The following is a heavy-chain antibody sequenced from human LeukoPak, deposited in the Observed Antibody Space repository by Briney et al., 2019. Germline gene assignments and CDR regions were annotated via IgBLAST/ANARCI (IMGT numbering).Heavy chain of an antibody. J-gene: IGHJ4*02. CDR1: GFSFSSYG. CDR3: ARGGGISSWYVDY. Sequence: GRSLRLSCAASGFSFSSYGMHWVRQAPGKGLEWLALIWDDGGKEKYADSVKGQFTISRDNSKNTLYLQMNSLRAEDTGVYYCARGGGISSWYVDYWGQGTLVSVSS. CDR2: IWDDGGKE. V-gene: IGHV3-33*01. D-gene: IGHD6-13*01.